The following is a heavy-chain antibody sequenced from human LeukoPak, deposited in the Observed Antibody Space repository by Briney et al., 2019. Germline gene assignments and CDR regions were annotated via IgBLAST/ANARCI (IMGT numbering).Heavy chain of an antibody. D-gene: IGHD3-10*01. CDR1: GFTFSSHG. Sequence: GGSLRLSCAASGFTFSSHGMHWVRQAPGKGLEWVAFIRYDGSNKYYADSVKGRFTISRDNSKNTLYLQMNSLRAEDTAVYYCAKGPDLGSGSYFFDYWGQGTLVTVSS. J-gene: IGHJ4*02. CDR3: AKGPDLGSGSYFFDY. V-gene: IGHV3-30*02. CDR2: IRYDGSNK.